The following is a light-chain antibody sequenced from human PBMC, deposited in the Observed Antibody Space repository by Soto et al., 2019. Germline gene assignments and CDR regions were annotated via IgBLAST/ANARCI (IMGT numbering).Light chain of an antibody. Sequence: DIQMTQSPSSLSASVEDRVTITCRASLPISNYLACYQQKPGKIPNLLIYAASTLQAGVPSRFSGSGSGTDFTLTISSLQPEDVAAYYCQKYNSAPLTFGGGTKVEIK. CDR3: QKYNSAPLT. CDR1: LPISNY. CDR2: AAS. V-gene: IGKV1-27*01. J-gene: IGKJ4*01.